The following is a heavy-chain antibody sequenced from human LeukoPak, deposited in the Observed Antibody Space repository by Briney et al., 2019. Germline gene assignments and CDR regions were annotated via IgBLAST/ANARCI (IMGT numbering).Heavy chain of an antibody. CDR1: GFTFSSYW. J-gene: IGHJ6*03. CDR2: IKQEGSEK. D-gene: IGHD2-2*02. Sequence: GGSLRLSCAASGFTFSSYWVSWVRQAPGKGLEWVANIKQEGSEKYYVDSVKGRFTISRDNAKNSLYLQMNSLRAEDTAVYYRARGLYSYYYYYYMHVWAKGPRVTVSS. V-gene: IGHV3-7*01. CDR3: ARGLYSYYYYYYMHV.